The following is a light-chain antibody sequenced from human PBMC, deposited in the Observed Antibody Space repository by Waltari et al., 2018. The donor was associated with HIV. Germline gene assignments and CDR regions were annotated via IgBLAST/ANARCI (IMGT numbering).Light chain of an antibody. V-gene: IGLV2-14*01. CDR2: EVS. CDR3: SSFITTTTHVV. J-gene: IGLJ2*01. Sequence: QSALTQPASVSGSLGPSVTIPRTGANRAIGGYNYVSCYQQHPGKAPKLIIHEVSNPPSGVSDRFSGSKSGNTASLTISGLQAEDESDYYCSSFITTTTHVVFGGGTRLTVL. CDR1: NRAIGGYNY.